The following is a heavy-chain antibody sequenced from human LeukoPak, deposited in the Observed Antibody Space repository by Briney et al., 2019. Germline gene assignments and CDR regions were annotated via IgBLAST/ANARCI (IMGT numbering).Heavy chain of an antibody. CDR2: ISSSSSCI. CDR1: GFTFSSYS. V-gene: IGHV3-21*01. D-gene: IGHD3-22*01. Sequence: GGSLRLSCAASGFTFSSYSMIWVRQAPGKGLEWVSSISSSSSCIYYADSVKGRFTISRDNAKNSLYLQMNSLRAEDTAVYYCARMDYDSSGYFDYWGQGTLVTVSS. J-gene: IGHJ4*02. CDR3: ARMDYDSSGYFDY.